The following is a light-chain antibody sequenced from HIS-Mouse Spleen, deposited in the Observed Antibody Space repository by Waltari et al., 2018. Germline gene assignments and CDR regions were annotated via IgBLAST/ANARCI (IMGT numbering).Light chain of an antibody. V-gene: IGLV2-23*01. Sequence: QSALTQPASVSWSPGQSITISCTGTSSDVGSYNLVSWYQQHPGKAPKLRIYEGSKRPSGVSNRFSGSKSGNTASLTISGLQAEDEADYYCCSYAGSSTYVFGTGTKVTVL. CDR1: SSDVGSYNL. J-gene: IGLJ1*01. CDR3: CSYAGSSTYV. CDR2: EGS.